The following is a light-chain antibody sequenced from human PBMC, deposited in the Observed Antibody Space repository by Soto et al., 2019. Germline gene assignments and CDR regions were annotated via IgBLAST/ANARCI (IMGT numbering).Light chain of an antibody. J-gene: IGKJ4*01. CDR3: QQYNSWPLT. CDR1: QSVNNF. CDR2: DAS. Sequence: VVLTQSPATLSLSPGDRATLSCRASQSVNNFLAWYQQKPGQTPRLLIYDASKRATGIPGRFSGSGSGTDFTLTISSLEPEDFAVYYCQQYNSWPLTFGGGTKVDIK. V-gene: IGKV3-11*01.